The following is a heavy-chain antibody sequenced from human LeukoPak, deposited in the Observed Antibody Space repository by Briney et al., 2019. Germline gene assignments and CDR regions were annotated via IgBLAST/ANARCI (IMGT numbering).Heavy chain of an antibody. CDR3: ARFALSSSLDY. J-gene: IGHJ4*02. V-gene: IGHV5-51*01. CDR1: GYRLTNNW. D-gene: IGHD6-13*01. Sequence: GESLKISCKVSGYRLTNNWIGWVRQVPGKGLGWMGIIYPGYSDTRYSPSFQGQVTFSVDTSTSTVYLQWSSLKASDTAIYYCARFALSSSLDYWGQGTLVTVSP. CDR2: IYPGYSDT.